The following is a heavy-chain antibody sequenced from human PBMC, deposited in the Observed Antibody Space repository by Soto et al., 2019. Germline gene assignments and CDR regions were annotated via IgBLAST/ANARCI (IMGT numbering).Heavy chain of an antibody. Sequence: SNRLCYTAFEFNFRDYAMSWVLQATGKGLEWVSAISGSGGSTYYADSVAGRFTISRDNSNNTLYLQMHSLRAEDTAVYFCEKEGDNGADRYYFDYWGQGALVTVSS. V-gene: IGHV3-23*01. J-gene: IGHJ4*02. CDR2: ISGSGGST. CDR3: EKEGDNGADRYYFDY. D-gene: IGHD2-8*01. CDR1: EFNFRDYA.